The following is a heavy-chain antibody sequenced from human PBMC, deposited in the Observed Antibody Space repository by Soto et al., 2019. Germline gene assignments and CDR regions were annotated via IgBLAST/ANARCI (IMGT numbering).Heavy chain of an antibody. V-gene: IGHV1-69*13. D-gene: IGHD2-15*01. J-gene: IGHJ6*01. CDR2: IIPIFGTA. CDR3: ARAVVVVVAANYYYYGMDV. CDR1: GGPFSSYA. Sequence: SVKVSCKASGGPFSSYAISLVRQAPGQGLEWMGGIIPIFGTANYAQKFQGRVTITADESTSTAYMELSSLRSEDTAVYYCARAVVVVVAANYYYYGMDVWGQGTTVTGSS.